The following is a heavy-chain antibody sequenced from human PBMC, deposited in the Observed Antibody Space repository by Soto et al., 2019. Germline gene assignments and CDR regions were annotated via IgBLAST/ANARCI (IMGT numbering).Heavy chain of an antibody. CDR3: AQVTGDRCLLFDP. D-gene: IGHD3-16*01. J-gene: IGHJ5*02. CDR1: GFTFSSYW. V-gene: IGHV3-74*01. Sequence: GGSLRLSCAASGFTFSSYWMHWVRQAPGKGLVWVSRISSSRSNTNYADPVKGRFTISRDNAKNSLYLQMNSLRAEDTAVYYCAQVTGDRCLLFDPWGQGTLGTVSS. CDR2: ISSSRSNT.